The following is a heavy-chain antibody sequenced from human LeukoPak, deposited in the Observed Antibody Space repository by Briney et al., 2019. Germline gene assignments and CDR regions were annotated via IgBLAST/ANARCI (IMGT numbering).Heavy chain of an antibody. J-gene: IGHJ4*02. CDR2: ISSSISYI. D-gene: IGHD2-15*01. V-gene: IGHV3-21*01. CDR1: GFTFSSYS. Sequence: GGCLRLSCAASGFTFSSYSMNWVRQAPGKGMEWVSSISSSISYIYYADSVKGRFTISRDNAKNSLYLQMNSLRAEDTAVYYCARGLGYCSGGSCTRTTYFDYWGQGTLVTVSS. CDR3: ARGLGYCSGGSCTRTTYFDY.